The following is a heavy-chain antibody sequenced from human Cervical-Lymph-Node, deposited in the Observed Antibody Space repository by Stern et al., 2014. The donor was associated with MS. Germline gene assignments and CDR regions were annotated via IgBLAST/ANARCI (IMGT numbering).Heavy chain of an antibody. V-gene: IGHV4-4*02. Sequence: QLQLQESGPGLVKPSGTLSLTCAVSGASISNTQWWTWVRQSPGKGLEWIGEIYQSGSANYNPSLRSRVTISVDRSKNSFSLKLNSVTAADTAVYYCARDPRRGGLSGYYHGMDVWGQGTTVTVSS. CDR2: IYQSGSA. CDR1: GASISNTQW. D-gene: IGHD3-10*01. J-gene: IGHJ6*02. CDR3: ARDPRRGGLSGYYHGMDV.